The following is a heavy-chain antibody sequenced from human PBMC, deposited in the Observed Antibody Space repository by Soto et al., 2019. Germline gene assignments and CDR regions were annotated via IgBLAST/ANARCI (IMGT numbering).Heavy chain of an antibody. CDR1: GYTFSDCR. Sequence: ASVKVSCKESGYTFSDCRMHWVRQAPGQGLEWMGIINPSGGATTYAQKFQGRVTMTRDTSTSTVYMDLSSLTSEDTAIHYCERDGPHRWIDHWGQGTLVTVSS. V-gene: IGHV1-46*01. J-gene: IGHJ4*02. CDR2: INPSGGAT. CDR3: ERDGPHRWIDH.